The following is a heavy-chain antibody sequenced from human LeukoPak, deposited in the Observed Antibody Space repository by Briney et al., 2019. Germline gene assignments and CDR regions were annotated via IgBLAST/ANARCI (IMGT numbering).Heavy chain of an antibody. CDR2: INSDGSST. CDR1: GFTFSSYW. J-gene: IGHJ4*02. CDR3: AKGGSRHADY. V-gene: IGHV3-74*01. Sequence: GRSLRLSCAASGFTFSSYWVHWVRHAPGKGLVWVSRINSDGSSTSYADSVKGRFTISRDNAKNTLYLQMNSLRAEDTAVYFCAKGGSRHADYWGQGTLVTVSS. D-gene: IGHD6-13*01.